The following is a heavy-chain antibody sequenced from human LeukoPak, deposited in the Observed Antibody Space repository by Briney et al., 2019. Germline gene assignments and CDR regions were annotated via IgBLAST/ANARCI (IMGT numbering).Heavy chain of an antibody. CDR2: INAGNGNT. CDR3: ARELIRVGSGSYEGGAFDI. J-gene: IGHJ3*02. D-gene: IGHD1-26*01. Sequence: GASVKVSCKASGYTFTSYAMHWVRQAPGQRLEWMGWINAGNGNTKYSQKFQGRVTITRDTSASTAYMELSSLRSEDTAVYYCARELIRVGSGSYEGGAFDIWGQGTMVTVSS. CDR1: GYTFTSYA. V-gene: IGHV1-3*01.